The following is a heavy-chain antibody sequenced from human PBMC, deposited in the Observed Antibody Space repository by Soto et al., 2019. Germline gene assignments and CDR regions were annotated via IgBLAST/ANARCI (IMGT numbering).Heavy chain of an antibody. CDR3: AREPVGPDYAMDV. V-gene: IGHV3-23*01. CDR1: GLTLSSCA. D-gene: IGHD1-26*01. Sequence: EVQLLESGGGLVQPGGSLRLSCAASGLTLSSCAMRWVRQAPGKGLEWVSTISGGGGNTYYADSVKGRFTISRDNSKSTLYLQMNSLRAEDTALYYCAREPVGPDYAMDVWGQGTTVTVSS. J-gene: IGHJ6*02. CDR2: ISGGGGNT.